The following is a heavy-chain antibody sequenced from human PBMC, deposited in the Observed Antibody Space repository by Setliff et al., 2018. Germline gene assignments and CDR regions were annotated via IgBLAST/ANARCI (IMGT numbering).Heavy chain of an antibody. CDR3: ARGRMRGSCSGPSCTYDPFDI. CDR2: LHTSGST. D-gene: IGHD2-2*01. Sequence: SETLSLTCAVSGGSLNSGSYYWSWIRQSTERGLEWLGRLHTSGSTTYNPALNSRVTISVDTSTNQFSLRLTSLTAADTAVYFCARGRMRGSCSGPSCTYDPFDIWGQGTPVTVSS. V-gene: IGHV4-61*02. J-gene: IGHJ3*02. CDR1: GGSLNSGSYY.